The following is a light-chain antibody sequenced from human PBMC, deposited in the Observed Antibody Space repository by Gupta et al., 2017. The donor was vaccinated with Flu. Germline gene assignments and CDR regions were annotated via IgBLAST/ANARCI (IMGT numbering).Light chain of an antibody. CDR3: QVWDSRSDHVV. CDR1: NIGGRG. V-gene: IGLV3-21*03. Sequence: GKTARISGGGDNIGGRGVHWYRQRPGQAPVLVVYDDWHRPSGIPERFSGSNSGNTATLTISRVEAGDEADYYCQVWDSRSDHVVFAGGTKLTVL. J-gene: IGLJ2*01. CDR2: DDW.